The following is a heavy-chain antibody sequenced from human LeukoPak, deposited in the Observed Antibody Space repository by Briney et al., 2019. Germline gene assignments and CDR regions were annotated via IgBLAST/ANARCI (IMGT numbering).Heavy chain of an antibody. J-gene: IGHJ3*02. V-gene: IGHV1-24*01. D-gene: IGHD6-13*01. Sequence: ASVKVSCKVSGYTLTELSMHWVRQAPGKGLEWMGGFDPEDGETIYAQKFQGRVTMTEDTSTDTAYMELSSVRSEDTAVYYCATLRFAAGTYDAFDIWGQGTMVTVSS. CDR1: GYTLTELS. CDR2: FDPEDGET. CDR3: ATLRFAAGTYDAFDI.